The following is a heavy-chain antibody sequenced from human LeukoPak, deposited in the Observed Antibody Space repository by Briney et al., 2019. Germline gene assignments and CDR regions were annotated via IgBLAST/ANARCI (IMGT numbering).Heavy chain of an antibody. J-gene: IGHJ4*02. Sequence: PSETLSLTCAEYGVSFSGYHWSWIRQPPGKGLEWIGYIYYSGNTNCNPSLKSRVTISIDTSKNQFSLKLSSVTAADTAVYYCARVGSGSFDYWGQGTLVTVSS. CDR3: ARVGSGSFDY. CDR2: IYYSGNT. D-gene: IGHD3-10*01. CDR1: GVSFSGYH. V-gene: IGHV4-59*01.